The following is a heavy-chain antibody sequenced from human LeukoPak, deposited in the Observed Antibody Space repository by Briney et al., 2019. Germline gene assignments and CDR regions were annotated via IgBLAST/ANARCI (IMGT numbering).Heavy chain of an antibody. J-gene: IGHJ4*02. CDR1: GFSFEDHA. CDR3: AKASEERYSGYDDYLHY. V-gene: IGHV3-9*01. CDR2: ISWNGDTI. Sequence: GGSLRLSCVVSGFSFEDHAMHWVRQAPGKGLEWVLGISWNGDTICYADSVKGRFTVSRDNAKNSVYLQMNNLRTEDTALYCCAKASEERYSGYDDYLHYWGQGTLVTVSS. D-gene: IGHD5-12*01.